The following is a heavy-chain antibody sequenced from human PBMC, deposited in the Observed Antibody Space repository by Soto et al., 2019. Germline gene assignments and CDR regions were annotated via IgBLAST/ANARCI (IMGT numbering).Heavy chain of an antibody. CDR1: GYTFTSYG. J-gene: IGHJ4*02. V-gene: IGHV1-18*01. D-gene: IGHD6-25*01. Sequence: HVQLVQSGAEVKKPGASVKVSCKASGYTFTSYGISWVRQAPGQGLEWMGWISAYSGSTNYAQKLQGRVTMTTDTSTSTAYMELRSMRSDDTAVYYCARSIAAAVDFDYWGQGTLVTVSS. CDR3: ARSIAAAVDFDY. CDR2: ISAYSGST.